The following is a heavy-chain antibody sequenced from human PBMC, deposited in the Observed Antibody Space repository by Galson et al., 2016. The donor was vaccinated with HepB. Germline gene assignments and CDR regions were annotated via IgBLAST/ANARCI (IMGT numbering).Heavy chain of an antibody. J-gene: IGHJ4*02. Sequence: SLRLSCAASGFIFSDYEMNWVRLALGKGLEWVAYISGSGYPLYIEGCVKGRFTISRDNAKNSLYLQMNSLTDEDTAIYYCARDAASLNSPRFDYWGQGTLVTVSS. D-gene: IGHD4-23*01. CDR3: ARDAASLNSPRFDY. V-gene: IGHV3-48*03. CDR1: GFIFSDYE. CDR2: ISGSGYPL.